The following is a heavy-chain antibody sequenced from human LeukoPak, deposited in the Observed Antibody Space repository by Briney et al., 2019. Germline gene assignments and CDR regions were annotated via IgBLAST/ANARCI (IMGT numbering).Heavy chain of an antibody. J-gene: IGHJ4*02. V-gene: IGHV3-23*01. CDR1: GFTFRSYA. Sequence: GGSLRLSCAASGFTFRSYAMSWVRQAPGKGLEWVSAISGSGGSTYYADSVRGRFTISRDNSKNTLYLHMNSLRAEDTALYYCARNYYEPTYDYYFDCWGQGTLVTVPS. D-gene: IGHD1-26*01. CDR2: ISGSGGST. CDR3: ARNYYEPTYDYYFDC.